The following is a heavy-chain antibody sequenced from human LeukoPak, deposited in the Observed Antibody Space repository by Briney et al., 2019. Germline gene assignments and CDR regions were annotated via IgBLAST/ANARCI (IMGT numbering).Heavy chain of an antibody. V-gene: IGHV4-39*01. CDR1: GAXITSGSYY. CDR2: IYYSGST. J-gene: IGHJ4*02. CDR3: ARPQGVASVWDFEY. Sequence: SETLSLTCTVSGAXITSGSYYWGWIRQPPGKWLEWIGSIYYSGSTYYNPSLKSRVTISVDTSKNQFSLEVRSVTAADTAVYYCARPQGVASVWDFEYWGQGTLVTVSS. D-gene: IGHD5-12*01.